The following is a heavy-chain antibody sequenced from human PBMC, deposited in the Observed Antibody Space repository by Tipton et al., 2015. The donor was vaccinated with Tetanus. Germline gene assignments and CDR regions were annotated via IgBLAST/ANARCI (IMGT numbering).Heavy chain of an antibody. CDR1: GGPFYKHG. CDR3: VRDRAAAGGSDF. D-gene: IGHD6-25*01. V-gene: IGHV1-69*01. CDR2: IIPDSGAT. J-gene: IGHJ4*02. Sequence: QVQLVQSGAEVKKPGSSVKVSCKSSGGPFYKHGIDWVRQAPGQGLEWMGGIIPDSGATNYAHKFQGRVTMTADASTTTVHMELSNLRADDTAVYYCVRDRAAAGGSDFWGQGTLVTV.